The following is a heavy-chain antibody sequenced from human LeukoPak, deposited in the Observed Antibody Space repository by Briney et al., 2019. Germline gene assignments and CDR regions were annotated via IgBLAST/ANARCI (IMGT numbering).Heavy chain of an antibody. CDR1: GFTFSSYG. CDR3: AKLNYYDSGSYSPCDF. Sequence: PGGSLRLSCAASGFTFSSYGMHWVRQAPGKGLEWVSAINGGGDVTTYADSVKGRFSISRDNPENTLYLQMNSLRAGDTAVYYCAKLNYYDSGSYSPCDFWGQGTLVTVSS. CDR2: INGGGDVT. D-gene: IGHD3-10*01. V-gene: IGHV3-23*01. J-gene: IGHJ4*02.